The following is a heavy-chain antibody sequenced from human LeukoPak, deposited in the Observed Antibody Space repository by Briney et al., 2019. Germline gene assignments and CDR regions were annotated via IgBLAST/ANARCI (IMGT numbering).Heavy chain of an antibody. Sequence: PGGSLRLSCAASGFTFSSYWIHWVRQAPGKGLVGVSRINGDGSSTNYADSVKGRFTIPRDNAKNTLYLQMDSLRAEDTAVYYCARLRDSSSPRYYYYGLDVWGQGTTVTVSS. D-gene: IGHD6-13*01. J-gene: IGHJ6*02. CDR2: INGDGSST. V-gene: IGHV3-74*01. CDR1: GFTFSSYW. CDR3: ARLRDSSSPRYYYYGLDV.